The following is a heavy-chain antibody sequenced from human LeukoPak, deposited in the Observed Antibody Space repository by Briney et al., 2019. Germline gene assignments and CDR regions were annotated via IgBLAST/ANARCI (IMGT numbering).Heavy chain of an antibody. CDR1: GYTFTSYG. CDR3: ARDGHCTNGVCHYNGRDV. CDR2: ISAYNGNT. J-gene: IGHJ6*02. V-gene: IGHV1-18*01. Sequence: ASVKVSCKASGYTFTSYGISWVRQAPGQGLEWMGWISAYNGNTNYAQKLQGRATMTTDTSTSTAYMELRSLRSDDTAVYYCARDGHCTNGVCHYNGRDVWGQGTTVTVSS. D-gene: IGHD2-8*01.